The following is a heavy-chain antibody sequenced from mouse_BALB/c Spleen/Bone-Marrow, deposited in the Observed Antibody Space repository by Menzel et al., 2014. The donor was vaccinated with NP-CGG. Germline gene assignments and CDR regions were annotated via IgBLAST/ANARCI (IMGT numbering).Heavy chain of an antibody. CDR1: GYTFTSYW. J-gene: IGHJ4*01. CDR2: IYPSDSYT. CDR3: TRAGNYGNYYATDY. Sequence: VQLQQSGAELVRPGASVKLSCKASGYTFTSYWINWVKQRPGQGLEWIGNIYPSDSYTNYNQKFKDKATLTVDRSSSAAYMQLSSPTSEDSAVYFCTRAGNYGNYYATDYWGQGTSVTVSS. V-gene: IGHV1-69*02. D-gene: IGHD2-1*01.